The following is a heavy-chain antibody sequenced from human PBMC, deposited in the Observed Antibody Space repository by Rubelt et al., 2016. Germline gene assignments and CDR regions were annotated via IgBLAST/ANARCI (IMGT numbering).Heavy chain of an antibody. J-gene: IGHJ5*02. V-gene: IGHV1-69*13. CDR2: IIPIFGTA. D-gene: IGHD2-2*01. Sequence: QVQLVQSGAEVKKPGASVKVSCKGSGGTFSSYAISWVRQATGQGLEWMGGIIPIFGTANYAQKFQGRVTITADESTSTAYMELSSLRSEDTAVYYCARASSTSYWEGWFDPWGQGTLVTVSS. CDR1: GGTFSSYA. CDR3: ARASSTSYWEGWFDP.